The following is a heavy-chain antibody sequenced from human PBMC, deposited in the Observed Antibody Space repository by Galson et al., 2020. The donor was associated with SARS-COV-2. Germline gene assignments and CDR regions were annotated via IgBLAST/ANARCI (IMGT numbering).Heavy chain of an antibody. CDR1: GYTFSSYG. D-gene: IGHD3-16*01. V-gene: IGHV1-18*01. CDR2: ISAYNGNT. Sequence: ASVKVSCKASGYTFSSYGFAWVRQAPGQGLEWMGWISAYNGNTNYAQKFQGRVAMTTETSTTTAYMELRSLRSDDTAVYYCARDDPIMISGGTNYYSYMDVWGKGTTVTVSS. CDR3: ARDDPIMISGGTNYYSYMDV. J-gene: IGHJ6*03.